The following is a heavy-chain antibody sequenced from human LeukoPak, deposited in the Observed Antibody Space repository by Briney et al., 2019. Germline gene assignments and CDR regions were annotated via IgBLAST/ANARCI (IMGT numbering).Heavy chain of an antibody. J-gene: IGHJ4*02. CDR1: GFTFGTYA. D-gene: IGHD6-6*01. CDR3: AKGHSSSFDF. CDR2: VTGSGGST. V-gene: IGHV3-23*01. Sequence: GGSLRLSCAASGFTFGTYAMCWVRQAPGEGLEWVSAVTGSGGSTYYADSVKGRFTISRDNSKNTLYLQMNSLRAEDTAVYYCAKGHSSSFDFWGQGTLVTVSS.